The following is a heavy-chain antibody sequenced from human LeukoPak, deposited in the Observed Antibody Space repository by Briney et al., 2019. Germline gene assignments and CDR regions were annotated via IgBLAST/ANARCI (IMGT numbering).Heavy chain of an antibody. J-gene: IGHJ4*02. V-gene: IGHV4-39*07. D-gene: IGHD3-16*02. CDR1: GGSIRSSYYY. CDR3: ARRGESSLLYFDY. CDR2: IYDSGST. Sequence: SETLSLTCTVSGGSIRSSYYYWGWIRQPPGKGLEWIGSIYDSGSTYYNPSLKSRVTISVDTSKNQFSLKLSSVTAADTAVYYCARRGESSLLYFDYWGQGTLVTVSS.